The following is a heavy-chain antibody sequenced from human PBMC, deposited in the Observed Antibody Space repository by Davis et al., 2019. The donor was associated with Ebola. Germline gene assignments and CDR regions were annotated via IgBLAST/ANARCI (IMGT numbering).Heavy chain of an antibody. Sequence: GGSLRLSCAASGFTFSSYWMSWVRQAPGKGLEWVANIKQDGSEKYYVDSVKGRFTISRDNAKNSLYLQMNSLRAEDTAVYYCARQRWLQLGRGWFDPWGQGTLVTASS. J-gene: IGHJ5*02. D-gene: IGHD5-24*01. CDR2: IKQDGSEK. CDR1: GFTFSSYW. V-gene: IGHV3-7*03. CDR3: ARQRWLQLGRGWFDP.